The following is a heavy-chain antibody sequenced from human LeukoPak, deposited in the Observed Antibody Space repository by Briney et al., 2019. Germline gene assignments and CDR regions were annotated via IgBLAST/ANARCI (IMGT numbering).Heavy chain of an antibody. J-gene: IGHJ1*01. Sequence: SETLSLTCTVSGYSISSGYYWGWIRQPPGKGLEWIGSIYHSGSTYYNPSLKSRVTISVDTSKNQFSLRLSSVTAADTAVYYCASYILTSIAAAGPPLAEYFQHWGQGTLVTVSS. D-gene: IGHD6-13*01. CDR1: GYSISSGYY. CDR3: ASYILTSIAAAGPPLAEYFQH. V-gene: IGHV4-38-2*02. CDR2: IYHSGST.